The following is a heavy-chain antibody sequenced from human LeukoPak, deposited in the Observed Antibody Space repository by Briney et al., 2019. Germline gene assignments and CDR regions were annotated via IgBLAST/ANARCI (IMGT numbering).Heavy chain of an antibody. V-gene: IGHV4-34*01. D-gene: IGHD3/OR15-3a*01. J-gene: IGHJ3*02. CDR1: GGSFSGYY. Sequence: SETLSLTCAVYGGSFSGYYWSWIRQPPGKGLEWIGEINHSGSTNYNPSLKSRVTISVDTSKNQFSLKLSSVTAADTAVYYCARGDWTGLDAFDIWGQGTMVTVSS. CDR3: ARGDWTGLDAFDI. CDR2: INHSGST.